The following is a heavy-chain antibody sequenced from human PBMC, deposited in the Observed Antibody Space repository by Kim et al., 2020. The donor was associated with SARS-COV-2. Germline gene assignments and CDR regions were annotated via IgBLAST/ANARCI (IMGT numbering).Heavy chain of an antibody. Sequence: ASVKLSCKASGYTFTSYGISWVRQAPGQGLEWMGWISAYNGNTNYAQKLQGRVTMTTDTSTSTAYMELRSLRSDDTAVYYCARDSSWFGELPFYYYGMDVWGQGTTVTVSS. CDR2: ISAYNGNT. CDR1: GYTFTSYG. D-gene: IGHD3-10*01. J-gene: IGHJ6*02. CDR3: ARDSSWFGELPFYYYGMDV. V-gene: IGHV1-18*01.